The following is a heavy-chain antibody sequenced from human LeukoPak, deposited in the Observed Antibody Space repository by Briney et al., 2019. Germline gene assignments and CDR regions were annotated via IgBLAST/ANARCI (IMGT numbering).Heavy chain of an antibody. V-gene: IGHV3-23*01. D-gene: IGHD1-1*01. CDR2: LSASGGGT. CDR1: GLTFSNFA. Sequence: GGSLRLSCAASGLTFSNFAMTWVRQTPGKRLEWVSALSASGGGTYYAPSVKDRFIISRDNSKNTVSLQMNRLRAEDTALYYCATVLHTSLSTWAAFDTWGQGTMVTVSS. J-gene: IGHJ3*02. CDR3: ATVLHTSLSTWAAFDT.